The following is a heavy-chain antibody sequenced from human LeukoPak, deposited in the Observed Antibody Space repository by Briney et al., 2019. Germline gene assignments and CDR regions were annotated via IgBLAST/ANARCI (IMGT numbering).Heavy chain of an antibody. CDR3: ARGRGYSYGGPYFDY. CDR2: IKQDGSEK. CDR1: GFTFSSYW. V-gene: IGHV3-7*01. D-gene: IGHD5-18*01. Sequence: GGSLRLSCAASGFTFSSYWMSWVRQAPGKGLEWVANIKQDGSEKYYVDSVKGRFTISRDNAKNSLYLPMNSLRAEDTAVYYCARGRGYSYGGPYFDYWGQGTLVTVSS. J-gene: IGHJ4*02.